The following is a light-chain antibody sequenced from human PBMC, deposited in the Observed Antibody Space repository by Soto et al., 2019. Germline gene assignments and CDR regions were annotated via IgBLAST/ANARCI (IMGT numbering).Light chain of an antibody. CDR3: CSYAPSDVV. J-gene: IGLJ2*01. Sequence: QSALTQPRSVSGSPGQSVTISCTGTSSDVGGYNYVSWYQQYPGKAPKIVIYDVIMRPSGVPARFSGSKSGNTASLTISGLQAEDDGDYYCCSYAPSDVVFGGGTQLTVL. V-gene: IGLV2-11*01. CDR2: DVI. CDR1: SSDVGGYNY.